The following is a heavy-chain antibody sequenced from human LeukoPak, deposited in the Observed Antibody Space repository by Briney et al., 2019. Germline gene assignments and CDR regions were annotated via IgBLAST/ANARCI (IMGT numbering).Heavy chain of an antibody. CDR2: MNPNSGNT. CDR1: GYTFTSYD. Sequence: ASVKVSCKASGYTFTSYDINWVRQATGQGLEWMGWMNPNSGNTGYAQKFQGRVTITRNTSISTAYMELSSLRSEDTAVCYCAITYDFWSGYLGVPPSGLDPWGQGTLVTVSS. D-gene: IGHD3-3*01. CDR3: AITYDFWSGYLGVPPSGLDP. V-gene: IGHV1-8*03. J-gene: IGHJ5*02.